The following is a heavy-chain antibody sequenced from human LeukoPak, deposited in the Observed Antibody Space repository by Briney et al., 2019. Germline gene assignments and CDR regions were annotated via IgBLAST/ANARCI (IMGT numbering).Heavy chain of an antibody. CDR2: ISGNGGAT. CDR3: ATSTHSYYYDSSGYLGDY. V-gene: IGHV3-23*01. J-gene: IGHJ4*02. D-gene: IGHD3-22*01. CDR1: GFTFSSYA. Sequence: GGSLRLSCAASGFTFSSYAMSWVRQAPGKGLEWVSAISGNGGATYYADPVKGRFTIFRDNSKKTLYLQMNSLRAEDTAVYYCATSTHSYYYDSSGYLGDYWGQGTLVTVSS.